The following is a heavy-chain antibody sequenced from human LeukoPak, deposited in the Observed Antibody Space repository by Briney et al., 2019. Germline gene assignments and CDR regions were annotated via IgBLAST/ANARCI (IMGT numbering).Heavy chain of an antibody. Sequence: PSETLSLTCAVYGGSFSGYYWSWIRQPPGKGLEWIGEINHSGSTNYNPSLKSRVTISVDTSKNQFSLKLSSVTAADTAVHYCARGGYYWSGGRFYFDYWGQGTLVTVSS. J-gene: IGHJ4*02. CDR1: GGSFSGYY. V-gene: IGHV4-34*01. CDR2: INHSGST. CDR3: ARGGYYWSGGRFYFDY. D-gene: IGHD3-22*01.